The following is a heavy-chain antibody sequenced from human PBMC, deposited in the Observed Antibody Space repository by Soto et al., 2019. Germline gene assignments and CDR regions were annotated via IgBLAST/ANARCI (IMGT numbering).Heavy chain of an antibody. J-gene: IGHJ4*02. CDR2: TSGNSGAT. D-gene: IGHD2-21*02. CDR3: SKDLSEYCGSVCFPDY. V-gene: IGHV3-23*01. CDR1: GFSFSSHA. Sequence: EVHLLESGGGLVQPGGSLRLSCVASGFSFSSHAMTWVRQAAGKGLEWVASTSGNSGATYHSDSVRGRFTISRDNSKNTLYLQMHSLRGEDTAVYYCSKDLSEYCGSVCFPDYWGQGALVTVSS.